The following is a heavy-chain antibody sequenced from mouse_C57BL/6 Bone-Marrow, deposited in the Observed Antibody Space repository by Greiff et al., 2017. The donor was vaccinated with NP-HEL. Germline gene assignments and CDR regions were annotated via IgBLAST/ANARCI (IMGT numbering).Heavy chain of an antibody. V-gene: IGHV3-1*01. D-gene: IGHD2-4*01. Sequence: EVKLMESGPGMVKPSQSLSLTCTVTGYSITSGYDWHWIRHFPGNKLEWMGYISYSGSTNYNPSLKSRISITHDTSKNHFFLKLNSVTTEDTATYYCARGYYDYDVAWFAYWGQGTLVTVSA. J-gene: IGHJ3*01. CDR1: GYSITSGYD. CDR3: ARGYYDYDVAWFAY. CDR2: ISYSGST.